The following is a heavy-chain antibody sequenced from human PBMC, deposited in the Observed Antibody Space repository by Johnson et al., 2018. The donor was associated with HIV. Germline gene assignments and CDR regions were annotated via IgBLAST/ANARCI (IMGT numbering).Heavy chain of an antibody. CDR3: ARGGLGYQNIHDPFDI. CDR2: ITWNSGSI. V-gene: IGHV3-9*01. CDR1: GFTFDDYA. Sequence: VQLVESGGGLVQPGWSLRLSCAASGFTFDDYAMHWVRQAPGKGLEWVSGITWNSGSIGYADSVKGRFTISRDNAENSLYLQMNSLRVEDTALYYCARGGLGYQNIHDPFDIWGQGTMVTVFS. J-gene: IGHJ3*02. D-gene: IGHD2-2*01.